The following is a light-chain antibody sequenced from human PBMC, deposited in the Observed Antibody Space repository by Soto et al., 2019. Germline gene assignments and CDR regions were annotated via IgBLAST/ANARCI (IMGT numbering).Light chain of an antibody. CDR3: QQYGSSST. CDR1: QSVSSSY. Sequence: EIVLTQSPGTLSLSPGERATLSCRASQSVSSSYLAWYQQKPGQAPRLLIYGASSRPTGIPDRFSGSGSGTDFTLTISRLEPEDFAVYYCQQYGSSSTFGQGTRL. V-gene: IGKV3-20*01. CDR2: GAS. J-gene: IGKJ5*01.